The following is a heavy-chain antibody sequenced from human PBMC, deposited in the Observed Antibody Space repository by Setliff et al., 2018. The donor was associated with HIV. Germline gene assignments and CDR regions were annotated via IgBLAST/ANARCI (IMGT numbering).Heavy chain of an antibody. CDR3: ARGGRKDLTDN. Sequence: SETLSLTCTVAGASISSGAYFWIWIRQHPGKGLEWMGYIYYTGSTYYNLSLKSRMIISLDTSKNQLFLTLNSVTAADTAIYYCARGGRKDLTDNWGQGTLVTVSS. J-gene: IGHJ4*02. CDR2: IYYTGST. V-gene: IGHV4-31*03. D-gene: IGHD3-16*01. CDR1: GASISSGAYF.